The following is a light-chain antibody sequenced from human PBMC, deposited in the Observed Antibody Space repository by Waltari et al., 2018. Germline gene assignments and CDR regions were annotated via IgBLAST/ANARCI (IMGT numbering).Light chain of an antibody. CDR2: GAS. CDR3: QQYNNWPLLT. CDR1: QSVATY. J-gene: IGKJ4*01. V-gene: IGKV3-15*01. Sequence: EIVMTPSPATLSVFPGERATLSCRASQSVATYLAWYQQKPGQAPRLLIYGASTRPTGIPARFSGGGSGTEFTLTISSLQSEDFAVYYCQQYNNWPLLTFGGGTRVEIK.